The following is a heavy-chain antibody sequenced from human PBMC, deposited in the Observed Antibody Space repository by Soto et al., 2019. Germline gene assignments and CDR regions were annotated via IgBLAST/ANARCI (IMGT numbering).Heavy chain of an antibody. CDR1: GYTFASSD. V-gene: IGHV1-8*01. J-gene: IGHJ6*02. Sequence: ASVKVSFKASGYTFASSDINCVRQATGQVLEWMGWMNPNSGNTGYAQKFQGRVTMTRNTSISTAYMELSSLRSEDTAVYYCARGLRFLEWLTKYYYYGMDVWGQGTTVNVSS. CDR3: ARGLRFLEWLTKYYYYGMDV. CDR2: MNPNSGNT. D-gene: IGHD3-3*01.